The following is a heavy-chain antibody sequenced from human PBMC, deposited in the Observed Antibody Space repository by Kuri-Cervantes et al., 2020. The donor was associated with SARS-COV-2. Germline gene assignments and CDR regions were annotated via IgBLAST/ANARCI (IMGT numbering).Heavy chain of an antibody. CDR2: VKTNSGNT. CDR1: ETTFPNYD. Sequence: ASVKVSCKAPETTFPNYDINWVRQATGQGLEWMGMVKTNSGNTLYAQIFQGRVSMTRDTSTSTVYMELSSLRSEDTAVYYCASDYGDYAEYFQHWGQGTLVTVSS. J-gene: IGHJ1*01. V-gene: IGHV1-8*01. CDR3: ASDYGDYAEYFQH. D-gene: IGHD4-17*01.